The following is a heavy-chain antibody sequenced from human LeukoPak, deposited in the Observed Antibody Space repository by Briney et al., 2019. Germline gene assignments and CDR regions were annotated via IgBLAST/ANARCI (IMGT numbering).Heavy chain of an antibody. CDR2: IKPNSGGT. Sequence: ASVKVSCXASGYTFTGYYMHWVRLAPRQGLEWMGWIKPNSGGTNYAQKFQGRVTMTRDTSISTAYMELSRLRSDDTAVYYCARGYCSSTSCHKGIWNWFGPWGQGTLVTVSS. CDR3: ARGYCSSTSCHKGIWNWFGP. D-gene: IGHD2-2*01. J-gene: IGHJ5*02. V-gene: IGHV1-2*02. CDR1: GYTFTGYY.